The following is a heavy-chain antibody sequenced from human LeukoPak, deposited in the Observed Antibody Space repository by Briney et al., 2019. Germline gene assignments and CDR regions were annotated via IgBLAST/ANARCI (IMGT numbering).Heavy chain of an antibody. CDR1: GYTFTSYD. V-gene: IGHV1-8*01. Sequence: SVKVSCKASGYTFTSYDINWVRQATGQGLEWMGWMNPNSGNTGYAQKFQGRVTITRNTSISTAYMELSSLRSEDTAVYYCARNVYDFWSGDGWFDPWGQGTLVTVSS. D-gene: IGHD3-3*01. CDR3: ARNVYDFWSGDGWFDP. CDR2: MNPNSGNT. J-gene: IGHJ5*02.